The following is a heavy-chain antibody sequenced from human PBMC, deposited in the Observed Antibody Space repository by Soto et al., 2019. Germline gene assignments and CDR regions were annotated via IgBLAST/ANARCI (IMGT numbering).Heavy chain of an antibody. CDR3: ARGYYYGSGRPTPGGMDV. J-gene: IGHJ6*02. CDR2: ISTYTGNT. V-gene: IGHV1-18*01. CDR1: GYTFTNYD. D-gene: IGHD3-10*01. Sequence: QVHLVQSGAEVKKPGASVKVSCKASGYTFTNYDINWVRQAPGQGLEWMGWISTYTGNTNYAQELQGRVTMTTDTSKSTAYMERRSLSSDDTAVYYGARGYYYGSGRPTPGGMDVWGRGTTVTVSS.